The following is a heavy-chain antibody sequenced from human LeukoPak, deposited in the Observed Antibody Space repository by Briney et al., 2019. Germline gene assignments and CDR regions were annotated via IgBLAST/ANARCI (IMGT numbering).Heavy chain of an antibody. J-gene: IGHJ6*04. CDR1: GFIFSDYG. CDR2: IAYDGNNT. D-gene: IGHD1-1*01. CDR3: AKTGMLRRVGYLDV. Sequence: TGGSLRLSCVASGFIFSDYGIQWVRQAPGKGLGWVAVIAYDGNNTYYGDSVRGRFTISRDNSKKMVYLEMNSLRVEGTAVYYCAKTGMLRRVGYLDVWGKGTAVIVSS. V-gene: IGHV3-30*18.